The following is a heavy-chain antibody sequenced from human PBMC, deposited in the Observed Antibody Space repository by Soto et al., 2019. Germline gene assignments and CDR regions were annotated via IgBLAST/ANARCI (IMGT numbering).Heavy chain of an antibody. J-gene: IGHJ4*02. CDR3: ARQYDSSGYAPAYFDY. Sequence: GGSLRLSCAASGFTFSSYEMNWVRQAPGKGLEWVSYISSSGSTIYYADSVKGRFTISRDNAKNSLYLQMNSLRAEDTAVYYCARQYDSSGYAPAYFDYWGQGTLVTVSS. CDR2: ISSSGSTI. D-gene: IGHD3-22*01. V-gene: IGHV3-48*03. CDR1: GFTFSSYE.